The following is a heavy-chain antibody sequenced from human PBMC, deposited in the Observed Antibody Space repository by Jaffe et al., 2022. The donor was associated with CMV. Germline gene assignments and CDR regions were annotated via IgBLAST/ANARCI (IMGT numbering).Heavy chain of an antibody. V-gene: IGHV3-30*18. CDR2: ISYDGSNK. CDR3: AKEHVDIVATITGPSCNYFDY. J-gene: IGHJ4*02. D-gene: IGHD5-12*01. Sequence: QVQLVESGGGVVQPGRSLRLSCAASGFTFSSYGMHWVRQAPGKGLEWVAVISYDGSNKYYADSVKGRFTISRDNSKNTLYLQMNSLRAEDTAVYYCAKEHVDIVATITGPSCNYFDYWGQGTLVTVSS. CDR1: GFTFSSYG.